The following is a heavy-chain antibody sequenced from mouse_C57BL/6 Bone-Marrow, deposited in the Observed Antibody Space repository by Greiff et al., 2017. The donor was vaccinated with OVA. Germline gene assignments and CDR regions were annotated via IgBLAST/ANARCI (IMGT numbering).Heavy chain of an antibody. D-gene: IGHD1-1*01. Sequence: QVQLKESGPELVKPGASVKLSCKASGYTFTSYDINWVKQRPGQGLEWIGWIYPRDGSTKYNEKFKGKATLTVDTSSSTAYMELHSLTSEDSAVYFCARSVHYYYGSSYFDYWGQGTTLTVSS. CDR2: IYPRDGST. J-gene: IGHJ2*01. V-gene: IGHV1-85*01. CDR3: ARSVHYYYGSSYFDY. CDR1: GYTFTSYD.